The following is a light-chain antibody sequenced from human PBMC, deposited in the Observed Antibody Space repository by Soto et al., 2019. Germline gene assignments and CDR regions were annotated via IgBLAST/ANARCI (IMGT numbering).Light chain of an antibody. Sequence: QSVLTQPASVSGSPGQSITISCTGTSSDVGAYDYVSWYQQHPGEVPKLMIFDVSDRPSGVSNRFSGSKSGNTASLTTSGLQAEDEADYYCSSFTTSTSDVFGTGTKLTVL. CDR1: SSDVGAYDY. V-gene: IGLV2-14*03. CDR3: SSFTTSTSDV. J-gene: IGLJ1*01. CDR2: DVS.